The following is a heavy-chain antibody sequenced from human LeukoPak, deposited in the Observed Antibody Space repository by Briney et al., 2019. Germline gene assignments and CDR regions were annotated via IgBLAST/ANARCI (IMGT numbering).Heavy chain of an antibody. V-gene: IGHV1-69*13. J-gene: IGHJ4*02. D-gene: IGHD3-3*01. CDR1: GGTFSSYA. CDR2: IIPIFGTA. CDR3: ARHDFWSGYSFDY. Sequence: ASVKVSCKASGGTFSSYAISWVRQAPGQGLEWMGGIIPIFGTANYAQKFQGRVTITADESTSTAYMELSSLRSEDTAVYYCARHDFWSGYSFDYWGQGTLVTVSS.